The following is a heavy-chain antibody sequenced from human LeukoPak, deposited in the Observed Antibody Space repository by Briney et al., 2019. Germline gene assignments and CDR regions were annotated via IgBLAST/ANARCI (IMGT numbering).Heavy chain of an antibody. J-gene: IGHJ5*02. CDR2: SSYTGGT. CDR1: GRSISSSSGY. V-gene: IGHV4-39*07. Sequence: PSETLSLTCTVSGRSISSSSGYWGWIRQPPGKGLEWIGYSSYTGGTYYNPSLKSRVIISLDTSKNQFSLRLSSVTAADTAVYYCARENAIFGVAGHWFDPWGQGTLVTVSS. CDR3: ARENAIFGVAGHWFDP. D-gene: IGHD3-3*01.